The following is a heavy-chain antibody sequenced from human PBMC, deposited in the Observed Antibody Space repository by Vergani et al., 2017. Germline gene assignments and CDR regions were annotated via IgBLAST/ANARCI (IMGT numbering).Heavy chain of an antibody. J-gene: IGHJ4*02. V-gene: IGHV1-3*01. Sequence: QVQLVQSGAEVKKPGASVKVSCKASGYTFTSYAMHWVRQAPGQRLEWMGWINGGNGNTKYSQKFQGRVTITRGTSASSAYMALSSLGSEDTAVYYCARDYSRGWSLDYWGQGTLVTVSA. CDR1: GYTFTSYA. D-gene: IGHD6-19*01. CDR2: INGGNGNT. CDR3: ARDYSRGWSLDY.